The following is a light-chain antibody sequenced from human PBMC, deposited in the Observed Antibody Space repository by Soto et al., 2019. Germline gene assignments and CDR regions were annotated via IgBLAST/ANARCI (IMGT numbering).Light chain of an antibody. CDR1: SSDIGGYNF. CDR2: GVS. J-gene: IGLJ1*01. Sequence: QSVLTQPASVYGSPGQSITISCTGTSSDIGGYNFVSWYQHHPGKAPRLMIFGVSDRPSGVSDRFSGSKSGNTASLTISGLQAEDEADYYCSSYISSSTPYVFGTGTKVTVL. CDR3: SSYISSSTPYV. V-gene: IGLV2-14*03.